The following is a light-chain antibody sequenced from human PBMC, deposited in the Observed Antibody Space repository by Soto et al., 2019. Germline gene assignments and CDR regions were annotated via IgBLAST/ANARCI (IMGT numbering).Light chain of an antibody. CDR1: QSVSASY. CDR2: AAS. V-gene: IGKV3-20*01. J-gene: IGKJ1*01. Sequence: EIVLTQSPGTLSLSPGERATLSCRASQSVSASYLAWYQQKPGQAPRLLIYAASSRATGIPARFSGSGSGTDFTLTISSLEPEDFAVYYCQQYGSSLWTFGQGTKVDIK. CDR3: QQYGSSLWT.